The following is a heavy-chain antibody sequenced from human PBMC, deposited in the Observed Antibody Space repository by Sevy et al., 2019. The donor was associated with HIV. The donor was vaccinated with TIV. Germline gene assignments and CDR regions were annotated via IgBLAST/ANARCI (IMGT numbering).Heavy chain of an antibody. J-gene: IGHJ3*02. Sequence: ASVKVSCKASGFTFTSSAVQWVRQARGQRLEWIGWIVVGSGNTNYAQKFQERVTITRDMSTSTAYMELSSLRSEDMAVYYCAAEEVSDAFDIWGQGTMVTVSS. CDR3: AAEEVSDAFDI. V-gene: IGHV1-58*01. CDR1: GFTFTSSA. CDR2: IVVGSGNT.